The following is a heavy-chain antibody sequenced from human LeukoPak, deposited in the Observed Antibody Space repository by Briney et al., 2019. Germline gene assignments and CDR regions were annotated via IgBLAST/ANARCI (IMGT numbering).Heavy chain of an antibody. J-gene: IGHJ6*02. CDR1: GYTFTSYG. Sequence: ASVKVSCKASGYTFTSYGISWVRQAPGQGLEWMGWISAYNGNTNYAQKLQGRVTMTTDTSTSTAYMELRSLRSDDTAVYYCARDPPSYDGVAYGMDVWGQGTTVTVSS. CDR2: ISAYNGNT. V-gene: IGHV1-18*01. CDR3: ARDPPSYDGVAYGMDV. D-gene: IGHD3-16*01.